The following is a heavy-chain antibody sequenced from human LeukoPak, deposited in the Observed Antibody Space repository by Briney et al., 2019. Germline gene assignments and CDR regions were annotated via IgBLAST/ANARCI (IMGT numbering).Heavy chain of an antibody. CDR1: GFTFSDYH. J-gene: IGHJ6*02. V-gene: IGHV3-11*01. Sequence: GGSLRLSCAASGFTFSDYHMSWIRQAPGKGLEWVSYISNSGNTIYYVDSVKGRFTISRDNAKNFLYLQMSNLKAEDTAVYFCARGGGLDVWGQGATVTVSS. CDR2: ISNSGNTI. CDR3: ARGGGLDV. D-gene: IGHD3-16*01.